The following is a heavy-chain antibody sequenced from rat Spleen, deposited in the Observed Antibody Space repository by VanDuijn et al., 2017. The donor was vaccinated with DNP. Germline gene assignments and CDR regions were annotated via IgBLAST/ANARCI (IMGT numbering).Heavy chain of an antibody. V-gene: IGHV5-22*01. Sequence: EVQLVESGGGLVQPGRSMKLSCAASGFTFSDYYMAWVRQAPKKGLEWVASITYEGSGTYYGDSVKGRFTISRDDAKSTLYLQMNSLRSEDTATYYCASRPPPTRGPFDYWGQGVTVTVSS. CDR3: ASRPPPTRGPFDY. CDR2: ITYEGSGT. J-gene: IGHJ2*01. CDR1: GFTFSDYY. D-gene: IGHD1-4*01.